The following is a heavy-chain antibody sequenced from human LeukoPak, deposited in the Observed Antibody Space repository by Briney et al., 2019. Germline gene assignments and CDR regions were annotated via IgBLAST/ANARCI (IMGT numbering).Heavy chain of an antibody. CDR1: GFTFSIYA. D-gene: IGHD2-15*01. J-gene: IGHJ4*02. V-gene: IGHV3-64*01. Sequence: GGSLRLSCAASGFTFSIYAMHWVRQAPGEGLEYVSAITSNGDSTFYANSVKGRFTISRDNSKNTLYLQMGSLRAEDMAVYYCASTDLVVVAATTEYYFDYWGQGTLVTVSS. CDR3: ASTDLVVVAATTEYYFDY. CDR2: ITSNGDST.